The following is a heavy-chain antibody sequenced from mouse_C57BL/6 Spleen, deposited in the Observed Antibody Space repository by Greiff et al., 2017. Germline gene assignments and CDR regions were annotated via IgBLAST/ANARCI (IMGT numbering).Heavy chain of an antibody. CDR2: INPSTGGT. Sequence: EVQLVESGPELVKPGASVKISCKASGYSFTGYYMNWVKQSPEKSLEWIGEINPSTGGTTYNQKFKAKATLTVDKSSSTAYMQLKSLTSEDSAVYYCATNYYGSSWFAYWGQGTLVTVSA. D-gene: IGHD1-1*01. CDR1: GYSFTGYY. J-gene: IGHJ3*01. CDR3: ATNYYGSSWFAY. V-gene: IGHV1-42*01.